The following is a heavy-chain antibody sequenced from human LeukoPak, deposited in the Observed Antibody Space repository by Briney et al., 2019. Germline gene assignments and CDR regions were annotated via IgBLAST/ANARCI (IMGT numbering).Heavy chain of an antibody. D-gene: IGHD6-13*01. J-gene: IGHJ4*02. V-gene: IGHV3-74*01. CDR2: INSDGSST. CDR3: ARPEMGPGYSSSSFDY. Sequence: GGSLRLSCAASGFTFSSYWMHWVRQAPGKGLVWVSRINSDGSSTSYANSVKGRFTISRDNAKNTLYLQMNSLRAEDTAVYYCARPEMGPGYSSSSFDYWGQGTLVTVSS. CDR1: GFTFSSYW.